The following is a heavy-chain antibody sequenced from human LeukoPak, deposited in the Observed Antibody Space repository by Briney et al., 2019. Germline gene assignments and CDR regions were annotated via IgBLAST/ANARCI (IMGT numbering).Heavy chain of an antibody. D-gene: IGHD3-10*01. Sequence: GGSLRLSCAASGFTFSSYWMHWVRQAPGKGLEWVAVIWSDGSNKYYADSVKGRFTISRDNSRKTLYLQMNSLRAEDTAVYYCVRASGSFDYWGQGTLVTVSS. J-gene: IGHJ4*02. V-gene: IGHV3-33*08. CDR3: VRASGSFDY. CDR2: IWSDGSNK. CDR1: GFTFSSYW.